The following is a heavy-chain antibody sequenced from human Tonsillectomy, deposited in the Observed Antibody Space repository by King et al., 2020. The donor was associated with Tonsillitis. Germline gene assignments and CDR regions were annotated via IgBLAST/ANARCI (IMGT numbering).Heavy chain of an antibody. Sequence: VQLVESGGGLVQPGGSLRLSCVASGFTFSNYWMSWVRQAPGKGLEWVANIKQDGSEKYYVDSVKGRFTISRDNAKNSLYLQMNSLRVEDTAVYYCARASVPTYSYGSETLIAFFLDYWGQGALVTVSS. V-gene: IGHV3-7*01. D-gene: IGHD3-10*01. CDR3: ARASVPTYSYGSETLIAFFLDY. CDR2: IKQDGSEK. CDR1: GFTFSNYW. J-gene: IGHJ4*02.